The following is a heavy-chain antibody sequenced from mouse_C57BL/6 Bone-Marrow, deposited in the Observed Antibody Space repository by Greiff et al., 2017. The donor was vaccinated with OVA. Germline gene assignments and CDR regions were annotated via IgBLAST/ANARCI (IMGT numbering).Heavy chain of an antibody. CDR2: IHPSASDT. D-gene: IGHD3-2*02. Sequence: QVQLQQPGAELVKPGASVKVSCKASGYTFTSYWMHWVKQRPGQGLEWIGRIHPSASDTNYNQKFKGKATLTVDKSSSTAYMQLSSLTSEDSAVYYCAIETAQAPFYYAMDYWGQGTSVTVSS. V-gene: IGHV1-74*01. CDR1: GYTFTSYW. J-gene: IGHJ4*01. CDR3: AIETAQAPFYYAMDY.